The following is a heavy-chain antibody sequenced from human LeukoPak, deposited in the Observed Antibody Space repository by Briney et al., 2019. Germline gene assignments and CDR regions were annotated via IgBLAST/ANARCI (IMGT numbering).Heavy chain of an antibody. CDR3: ASGITGTTDAFDI. CDR2: MNPNSGNT. D-gene: IGHD1-7*01. V-gene: IGHV1-8*01. CDR1: GYTFTSYD. J-gene: IGHJ3*02. Sequence: ASVKVSCKASGYTFTSYDINWVRQATGQGLQWMGWMNPNSGNTGYAQKFQGRVTMTRNTSISTAYMELSSLRSEDTAVYYCASGITGTTDAFDIWGQGTMVTVSS.